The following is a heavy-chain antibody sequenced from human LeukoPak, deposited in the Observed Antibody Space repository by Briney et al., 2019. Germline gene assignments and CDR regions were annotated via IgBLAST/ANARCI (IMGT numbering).Heavy chain of an antibody. CDR2: IYYSGST. Sequence: SETLSLTCTVSGGSISSSSYYWGWIRQPPGKGLEWIGSIYYSGSTYYNPSLKSRVTISVDTSKNQFSLKLSSVTAADTAVYYCARDRLLWFGSKNYYYYYGMDVWGQGTTVTVSS. V-gene: IGHV4-39*07. CDR3: ARDRLLWFGSKNYYYYYGMDV. CDR1: GGSISSSSYY. J-gene: IGHJ6*02. D-gene: IGHD3-10*01.